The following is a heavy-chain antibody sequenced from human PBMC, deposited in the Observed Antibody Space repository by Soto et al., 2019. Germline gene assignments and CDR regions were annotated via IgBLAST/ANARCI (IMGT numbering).Heavy chain of an antibody. Sequence: GGSLRLSCAASGFTFSSYAMHWVRQAPGKGLEWVAVISYDGSNKYYADSVKGRFTISRDNSKNTLYLQMNSLRAEDAAVYYCARDHEKVVPAAIDYYYYGMDVWGQGTTVTVSS. CDR3: ARDHEKVVPAAIDYYYYGMDV. D-gene: IGHD2-2*01. J-gene: IGHJ6*02. CDR2: ISYDGSNK. V-gene: IGHV3-30-3*01. CDR1: GFTFSSYA.